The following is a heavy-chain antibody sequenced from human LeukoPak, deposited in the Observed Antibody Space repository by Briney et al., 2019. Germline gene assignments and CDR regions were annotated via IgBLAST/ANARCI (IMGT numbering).Heavy chain of an antibody. CDR3: AARSYGSGSPFDY. CDR1: GGSISSYY. CDR2: IYYSGST. Sequence: SETLSLTCTVSGGSISSYYWGWIRQPPGKGLEWIGSIYYSGSTYYNPSLKSRVTISVDTSKNQFSLKLSSVTAADTAVYYCAARSYGSGSPFDYWGQGTLVTVSS. V-gene: IGHV4-39*01. D-gene: IGHD3-10*01. J-gene: IGHJ4*02.